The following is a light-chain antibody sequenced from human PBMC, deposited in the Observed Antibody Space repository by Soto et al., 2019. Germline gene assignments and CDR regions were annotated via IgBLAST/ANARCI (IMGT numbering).Light chain of an antibody. Sequence: QSVLTQPPSASGTPGQRVTISCSGGNSNIGTNTVNWYQHLPGSAPKLLIYSNNQRPSGVPDRFSGSKSGTSASLAISGLQPDDEADYYCEAWDGGLNVVLFGGGTKVTVL. J-gene: IGLJ2*01. CDR1: NSNIGTNT. V-gene: IGLV1-44*01. CDR2: SNN. CDR3: EAWDGGLNVVL.